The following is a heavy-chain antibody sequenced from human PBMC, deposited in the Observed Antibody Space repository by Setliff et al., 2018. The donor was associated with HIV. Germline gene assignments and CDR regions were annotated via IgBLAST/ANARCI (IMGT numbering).Heavy chain of an antibody. J-gene: IGHJ6*01. V-gene: IGHV4-59*12. D-gene: IGHD3-10*01. CDR2: IYYTGST. CDR3: ARDNSYYYGSGSHYWYGMDV. CDR1: GGSISTYF. Sequence: PSETLSLTCAVSGGSISTYFWSWVRQTPGKGLEWIGYIYYTGSTSYNPSFRSRVTISVDTSKNQFSLKLSSVTAADTAVYYCARDNSYYYGSGSHYWYGMDVWGQGTTVTVSS.